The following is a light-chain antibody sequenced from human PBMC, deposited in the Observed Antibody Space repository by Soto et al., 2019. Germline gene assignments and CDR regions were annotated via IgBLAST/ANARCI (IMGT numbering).Light chain of an antibody. CDR1: QSLLHTNAYHY. CDR2: LAS. CDR3: QQSYSTPIT. J-gene: IGKJ5*01. V-gene: IGKV2-28*01. Sequence: ETLLTQLPLSLSVTPGEPASISCRSSQSLLHTNAYHYLDWYLQKPGQSPQLLIYLASYRASGVPDRFSGSGPGTDFTLTISSLQPEDFATYYCQQSYSTPITFGQGTRLEIK.